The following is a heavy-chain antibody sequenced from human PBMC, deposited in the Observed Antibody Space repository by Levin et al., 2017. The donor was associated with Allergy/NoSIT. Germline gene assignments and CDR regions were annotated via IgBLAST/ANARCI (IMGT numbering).Heavy chain of an antibody. Sequence: GGSLRLSCAASGFIVSDSYMSWIRQAPGKGLEWVSYISRGNSYTNYLDSVKGRFTISRDNAKNSLYLQMNSLRAEDTAIYYCARGRVPNDCWGQGTLVTVSS. CDR1: GFIVSDSY. J-gene: IGHJ4*02. CDR2: ISRGNSYT. CDR3: ARGRVPNDC. D-gene: IGHD3-10*01. V-gene: IGHV3-11*05.